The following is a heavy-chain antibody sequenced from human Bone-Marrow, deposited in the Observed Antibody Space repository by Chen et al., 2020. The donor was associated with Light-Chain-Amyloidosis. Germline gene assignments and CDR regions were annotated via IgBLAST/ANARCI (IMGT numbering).Heavy chain of an antibody. Sequence: QVGLQQWGAGLLKPSETLSLTCGIHNGAFGDDYWTWIRQPPGKGLQWIAEINHSGSANYNSSLKSRTTISVDKSKNRFSLRMISVTAADTAVYYCARYEPHFSDSIISGYTAWGQGTSVTVSS. CDR2: INHSGSA. CDR3: ARYEPHFSDSIISGYTA. V-gene: IGHV4-34*01. CDR1: NGAFGDDY. J-gene: IGHJ5*02. D-gene: IGHD5-12*01.